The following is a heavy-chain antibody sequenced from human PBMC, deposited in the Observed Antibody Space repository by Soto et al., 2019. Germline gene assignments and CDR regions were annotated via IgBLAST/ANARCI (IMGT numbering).Heavy chain of an antibody. CDR3: AHRLEIAVTGTLDY. J-gene: IGHJ4*02. V-gene: IGHV2-5*02. D-gene: IGHD1-1*01. CDR2: IYWDDDK. Sequence: SGPTLVNPTQTLTLTCTFSGFSLSTSGVGVGWIRQPPGKALEWLALIYWDDDKRYSPSLKSRLTITKDISKNQVVLTMTNMDPVDTATYYCAHRLEIAVTGTLDYWGQGTLVTVSS. CDR1: GFSLSTSGVG.